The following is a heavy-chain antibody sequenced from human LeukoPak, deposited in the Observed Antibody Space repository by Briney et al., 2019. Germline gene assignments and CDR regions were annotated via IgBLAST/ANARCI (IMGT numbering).Heavy chain of an antibody. V-gene: IGHV3-48*01. Sequence: PGGSLRLSCAASGFTFSSYAMNWVRQAPGKGLEWVSYISSSSITIYYADSVKGRFTISRDNAKNSLYLQMNSLRAEDTAVYYCASRPSGSYARFDSWGQGTLVTVSS. J-gene: IGHJ4*02. CDR2: ISSSSITI. CDR1: GFTFSSYA. CDR3: ASRPSGSYARFDS. D-gene: IGHD1-26*01.